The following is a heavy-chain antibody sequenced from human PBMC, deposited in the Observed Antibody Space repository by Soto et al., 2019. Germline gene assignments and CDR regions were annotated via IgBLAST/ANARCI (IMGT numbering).Heavy chain of an antibody. V-gene: IGHV4-59*01. J-gene: IGHJ5*02. Sequence: QVQLQESGPGLVKPSETLSLTCTVSGGSISSYYWSWIRQPPGKGLEWIGYIYYSGSTNYNPSLKSRVTISVDTSKNQFSLKLSSVTAADTAVYYCARDKGNGYYRPWCQGTLVTVSS. CDR1: GGSISSYY. CDR2: IYYSGST. D-gene: IGHD3-22*01. CDR3: ARDKGNGYYRP.